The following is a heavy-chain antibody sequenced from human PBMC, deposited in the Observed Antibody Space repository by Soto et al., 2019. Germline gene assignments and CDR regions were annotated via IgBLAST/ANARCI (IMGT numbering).Heavy chain of an antibody. CDR1: GYTFTSYA. Sequence: ASVKVSCKASGYTFTSYAMHWVRQAPGQRLEWMGWINAGNGNTKYSQKFQGRVTITRDTSASTAYMELSSLRSEDTAVYYCARDELTVVLVITNTPGYWGQGNLVTVSS. CDR2: INAGNGNT. CDR3: ARDELTVVLVITNTPGY. J-gene: IGHJ4*02. D-gene: IGHD3-22*01. V-gene: IGHV1-3*01.